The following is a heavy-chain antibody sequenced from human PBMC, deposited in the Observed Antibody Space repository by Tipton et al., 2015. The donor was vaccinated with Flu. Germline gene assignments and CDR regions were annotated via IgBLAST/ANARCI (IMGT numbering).Heavy chain of an antibody. Sequence: SLRLSCAASGFTFGNSWMSWVRQAPGKGLEWVADINEDASGKYYADSVKGRFTISRNDAESSLFLQMDSLRVEDSALYYCATDGDSFHHWSQGTLVTVSS. J-gene: IGHJ1*01. CDR1: GFTFGNSW. D-gene: IGHD3-10*01. CDR2: INEDASGK. V-gene: IGHV3-7*04. CDR3: ATDGDSFHH.